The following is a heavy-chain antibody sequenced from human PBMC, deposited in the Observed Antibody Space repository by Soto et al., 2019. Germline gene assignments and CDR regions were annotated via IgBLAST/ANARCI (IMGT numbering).Heavy chain of an antibody. J-gene: IGHJ6*02. CDR2: IKSKADGGAT. V-gene: IGHV3-15*07. CDR1: GLTFSDAW. Sequence: DVQLVESGGGLVQPGGSLRLSCAASGLTFSDAWMNWVRQAPGKGLQWVGRIKSKADGGATDYVAPVRGRFIMSKDDSINTLYLQMNSLKIEDTAVYYCTTRKGDVWGQGTTVTVS. CDR3: TTRKGDV.